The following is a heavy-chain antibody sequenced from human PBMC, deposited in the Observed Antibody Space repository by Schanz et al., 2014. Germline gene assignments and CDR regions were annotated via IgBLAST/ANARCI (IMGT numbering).Heavy chain of an antibody. CDR2: IWSDGSGK. D-gene: IGHD3-22*01. V-gene: IGHV3-33*01. Sequence: QVQLVESGGGVVQPGGSLRLSCAASGFAFSVYGMHWVRQAPGKGPEWVAVIWSDGSGKYYADSVKGRFTISRDNSKNTLYLHMNTLRSEDTAVYYCARVHHYDPSGWGYFDYWGQGALVTVSS. CDR1: GFAFSVYG. J-gene: IGHJ4*02. CDR3: ARVHHYDPSGWGYFDY.